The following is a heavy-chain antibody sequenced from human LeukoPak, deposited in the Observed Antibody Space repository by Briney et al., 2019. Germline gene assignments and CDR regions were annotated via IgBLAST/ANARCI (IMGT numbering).Heavy chain of an antibody. J-gene: IGHJ3*02. D-gene: IGHD3-9*01. CDR1: GGSISSGDYY. CDR3: ASATPGLEDAFDI. V-gene: IGHV4-30-4*01. CDR2: IYYSGST. Sequence: PSQTLSLTCTVSGGSISSGDYYWSWIRQPPGKGLEWIGYIYYSGSTYYNPSLKSRVTISVDTSKNQFSLKLSSVTAADTAVYYCASATPGLEDAFDIWGQGTMVTVSS.